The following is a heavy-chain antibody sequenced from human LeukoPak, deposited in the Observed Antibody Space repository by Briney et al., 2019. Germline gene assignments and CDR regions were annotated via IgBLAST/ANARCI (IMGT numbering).Heavy chain of an antibody. CDR1: GFSFSSYW. D-gene: IGHD2/OR15-2a*01. Sequence: GGALRLSFAAAGFSFSSYWMSWVRRAPGRGVEWVANIQQDGNEKYYLDSVKGRFTISRDNAKNSLFLQMDGLRAEDTAVYYCARDVLQRHWGQGTLVTVSS. J-gene: IGHJ4*02. CDR3: ARDVLQRH. V-gene: IGHV3-7*01. CDR2: IQQDGNEK.